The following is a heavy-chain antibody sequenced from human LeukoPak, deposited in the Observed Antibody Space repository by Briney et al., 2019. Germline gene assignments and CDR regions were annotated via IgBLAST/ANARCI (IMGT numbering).Heavy chain of an antibody. CDR3: AKFSGYDILTGYSSWADY. D-gene: IGHD3-9*01. V-gene: IGHV3-30*18. CDR2: ISYDGSNK. CDR1: GFTFSSYG. J-gene: IGHJ4*02. Sequence: GGSLRLSCAASGFTFSSYGMHWVRQAPGKGLEWVAVISYDGSNKYYADSVKGRFTISRDNSKNTLYLQMNSLRAEDTAVYYCAKFSGYDILTGYSSWADYWGQGTLVTVSS.